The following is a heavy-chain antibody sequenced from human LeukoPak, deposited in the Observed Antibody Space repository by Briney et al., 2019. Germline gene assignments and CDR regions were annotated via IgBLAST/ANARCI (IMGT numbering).Heavy chain of an antibody. CDR3: ARVRYDDYGDYGNFDY. CDR1: GYTFTSYD. Sequence: ASVTVSCKASGYTFTSYDINWVRQAPGQGLEWMGWMNPNSGNTGYAQKFQGRVTMTRNTSISTAYMELSSLRSEDTAVYYCARVRYDDYGDYGNFDYWGQGTLVTVSS. V-gene: IGHV1-8*01. J-gene: IGHJ4*02. CDR2: MNPNSGNT. D-gene: IGHD4-17*01.